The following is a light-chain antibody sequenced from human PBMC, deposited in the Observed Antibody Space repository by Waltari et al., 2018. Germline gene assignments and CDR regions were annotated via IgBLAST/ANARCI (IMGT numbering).Light chain of an antibody. CDR1: SSDVGGYNY. J-gene: IGLJ3*02. Sequence: QSALTQPASVSESPGQSITIPCHGTSSDVGGYNYVSWYQHHPGKAPKLMLYDVSHRPSGVSDRFSGSKSGNTASLTISGLQAEDEADYFCSSYTSISTWVFGGGTKLTVL. CDR2: DVS. CDR3: SSYTSISTWV. V-gene: IGLV2-14*03.